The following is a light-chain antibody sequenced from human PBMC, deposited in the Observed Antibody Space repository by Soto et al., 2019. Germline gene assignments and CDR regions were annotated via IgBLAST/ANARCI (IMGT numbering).Light chain of an antibody. CDR2: KAS. V-gene: IGKV1-5*03. J-gene: IGKJ1*01. Sequence: IQMTQSPSTLSASVGDRVTITCRASQSLRNWLAWYQQKPGKAPKLLIYKASSLESGVPSRFSGSGSGAEFTLTINGLQPDDFATYYCQQYDTHSWTFGQGTKV. CDR1: QSLRNW. CDR3: QQYDTHSWT.